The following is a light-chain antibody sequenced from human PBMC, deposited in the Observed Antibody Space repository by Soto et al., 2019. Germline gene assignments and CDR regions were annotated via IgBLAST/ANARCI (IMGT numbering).Light chain of an antibody. CDR2: DVS. CDR3: SSYAGSNTWV. CDR1: SSDFGAYNY. V-gene: IGLV2-11*01. Sequence: QSALTQPRSVSGSPGQSVTISCTGTSSDFGAYNYVSWYQQHPGKAPKLMIYDVSKRPSGVPDRFSGSKSGNTASLTFSGLQTEDEADYYCSSYAGSNTWVFGGGTKLTVL. J-gene: IGLJ3*02.